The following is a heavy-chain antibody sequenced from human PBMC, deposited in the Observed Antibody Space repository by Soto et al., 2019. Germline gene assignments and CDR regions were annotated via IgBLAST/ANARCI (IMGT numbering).Heavy chain of an antibody. CDR2: IYYSGST. CDR3: ARLPYIAAAGIQRSYYYYGMDV. Sequence: SETLSLTCTVSGGSISSYYWSWIRQPPGKGLEWIGYIYYSGSTNYNPSLKSRVTISVDTSKNQFSLKLSSVTAADTAVYYCARLPYIAAAGIQRSYYYYGMDVWGQGTTVTVSS. J-gene: IGHJ6*02. CDR1: GGSISSYY. D-gene: IGHD6-13*01. V-gene: IGHV4-59*08.